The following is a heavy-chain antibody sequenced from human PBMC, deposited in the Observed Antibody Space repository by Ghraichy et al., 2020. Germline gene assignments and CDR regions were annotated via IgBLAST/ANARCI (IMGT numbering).Heavy chain of an antibody. D-gene: IGHD2-2*01. J-gene: IGHJ4*02. CDR1: GFTFSSYA. CDR2: ISGSGGST. V-gene: IGHV3-23*01. CDR3: AIRSPQVPAAIY. Sequence: GGSLRLSCAASGFTFSSYAMSWVRQAPGKGLEWVSAISGSGGSTYYADFVKGRFTISRDNSKNTLYLQMNSLRAEDTAVYYCAIRSPQVPAAIYWGQGTLVTVSS.